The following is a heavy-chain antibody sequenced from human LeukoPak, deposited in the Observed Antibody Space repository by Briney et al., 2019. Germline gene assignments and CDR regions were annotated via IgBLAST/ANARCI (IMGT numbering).Heavy chain of an antibody. CDR1: GYTFTSYG. CDR2: ISAYNGNT. J-gene: IGHJ5*02. Sequence: ASVKVSCKASGYTFTSYGMSWVRQTPGQGLAWMGWISAYNGNTNYAQKLQGRVTMTTDTSTSTAYMELRSLRSDDTAVYYCSIAVAGTFWFDPWGQGTLVTVSS. V-gene: IGHV1-18*01. D-gene: IGHD6-19*01. CDR3: SIAVAGTFWFDP.